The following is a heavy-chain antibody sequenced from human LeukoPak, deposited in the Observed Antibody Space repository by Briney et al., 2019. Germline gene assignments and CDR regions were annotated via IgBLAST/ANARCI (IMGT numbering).Heavy chain of an antibody. V-gene: IGHV5-51*01. CDR3: ATSESQTRFDY. D-gene: IGHD1/OR15-1a*01. J-gene: IGHJ4*02. CDR1: GYSFTNYW. Sequence: GESLKISCKGSGYSFTNYWIAWVRQMPGKGLEWMGIIYSGDSETIYSPSLQGQVTISADKSINTAYLRWSSLKASDTAMYYCATSESQTRFDYWGQGTLVTVSS. CDR2: IYSGDSET.